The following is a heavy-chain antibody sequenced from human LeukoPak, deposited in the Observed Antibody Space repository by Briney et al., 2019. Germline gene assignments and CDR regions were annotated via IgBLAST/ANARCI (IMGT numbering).Heavy chain of an antibody. CDR2: ISSDGSNK. CDR1: GFTFSSYA. J-gene: IGHJ6*02. V-gene: IGHV3-30-3*01. CDR3: ERDQGKGYYYYGMDV. Sequence: GGSLRLSCAASGFTFSSYAMHWVRPAPGKGLEWVAFISSDGSNKYYADSVRGRFTISRDNSKNTLYLQVNSLRAEDTAVYYCERDQGKGYYYYGMDVWGQGTTVTVSS.